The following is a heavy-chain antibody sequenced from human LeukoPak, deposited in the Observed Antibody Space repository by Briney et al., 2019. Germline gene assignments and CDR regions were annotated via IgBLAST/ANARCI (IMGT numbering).Heavy chain of an antibody. V-gene: IGHV3-9*01. J-gene: IGHJ5*02. D-gene: IGHD4-17*01. CDR3: AKEVTVTTDNWFDP. CDR1: GFTFDDYA. Sequence: GGSLRLSCAASGFTFDDYAMHRIRQAPGKGLEWVSGISWNSGSIGYADSVKGRFTISRDNAKNSLYLQMNSLRAEDTALYYCAKEVTVTTDNWFDPWGQGTLVTVSS. CDR2: ISWNSGSI.